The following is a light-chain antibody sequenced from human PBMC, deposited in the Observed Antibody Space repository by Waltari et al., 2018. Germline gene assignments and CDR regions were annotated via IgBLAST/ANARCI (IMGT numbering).Light chain of an antibody. Sequence: DIQMTQSPSSLSASVGDTVTITCRASQSISSWLDWYQQKPGKAPKLLIYKASSLQSGVPSRFSGSGSGTEFTLTSSSLQPEDFATYYCLQYSSSPWTFGQGTKVEIK. V-gene: IGKV1-12*01. CDR2: KAS. CDR3: LQYSSSPWT. CDR1: QSISSW. J-gene: IGKJ1*01.